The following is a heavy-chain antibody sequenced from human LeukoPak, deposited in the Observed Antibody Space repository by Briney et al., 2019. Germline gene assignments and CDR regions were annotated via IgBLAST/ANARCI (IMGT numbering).Heavy chain of an antibody. J-gene: IGHJ4*02. CDR2: ISWNSGSI. Sequence: GGSLRLSCAASGFTFDDYAMYWVRQAPGKGLEWVSGISWNSGSIGYADSVKGRFTISRDNAKNSLYLQMNSLRAEDTALYYCAKDSDGTFDYWGQGTLVTVSS. V-gene: IGHV3-9*01. CDR3: AKDSDGTFDY. D-gene: IGHD1-1*01. CDR1: GFTFDDYA.